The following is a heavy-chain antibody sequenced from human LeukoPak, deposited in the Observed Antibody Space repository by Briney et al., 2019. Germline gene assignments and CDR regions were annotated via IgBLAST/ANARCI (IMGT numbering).Heavy chain of an antibody. CDR3: ARDLTSVPTR. CDR2: ISSSGNTK. D-gene: IGHD4-17*01. J-gene: IGHJ4*02. Sequence: GGSLRLSCAGSGFPFSSDSMNWVRQAPGKGLEWVSYISSSGNTKHYVDSVNGPFTISRDNAKNSVYLQMNSLRNEDTAVYNCARDLTSVPTRWGQGTLVTVSS. V-gene: IGHV3-48*02. CDR1: GFPFSSDS.